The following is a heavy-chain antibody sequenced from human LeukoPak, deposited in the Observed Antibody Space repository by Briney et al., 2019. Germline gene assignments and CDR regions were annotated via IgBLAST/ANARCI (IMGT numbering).Heavy chain of an antibody. V-gene: IGHV3-64*01. Sequence: PGGSLRLSXAASGFTFSTYAMHWVRQAPGKGLEYVSAISNKGGSTYYANSVKGRFTISRDNSKNTLYLHMGSLRAEDMAVYYCARRGTYCGDSMDYWGQGTLVTVSS. CDR3: ARRGTYCGDSMDY. CDR1: GFTFSTYA. CDR2: ISNKGGST. J-gene: IGHJ4*02. D-gene: IGHD4-17*01.